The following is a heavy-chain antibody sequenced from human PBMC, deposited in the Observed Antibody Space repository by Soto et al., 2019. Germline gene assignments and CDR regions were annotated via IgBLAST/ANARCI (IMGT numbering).Heavy chain of an antibody. CDR1: GFTFRGFP. J-gene: IGHJ4*02. V-gene: IGHV3-30-3*01. D-gene: IGHD6-19*01. CDR3: ARASGWYYFDY. Sequence: PGGSLRLSCVAAGFTFRGFPMHWVRQAPGKGLEWVALISSDTSIKNYAGSVKSRFTISRDNSRTTLYLQMDSLRTEDTAVYFCARASGWYYFDYWGQGALVTVSS. CDR2: ISSDTSIK.